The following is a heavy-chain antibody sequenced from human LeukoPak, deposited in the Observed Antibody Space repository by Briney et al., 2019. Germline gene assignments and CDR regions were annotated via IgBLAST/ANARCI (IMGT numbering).Heavy chain of an antibody. D-gene: IGHD4-11*01. CDR2: IYYSGST. Sequence: KTSETLSLTCTVSGGSISSYYWSWLRQPPGKGLEWIGYIYYSGSTNYNPSLKSRVTISVDTSKNQFSLKLSSVTAADTAVYYCARQKGLQRVFDYWGQGTLVTVSS. J-gene: IGHJ4*02. CDR1: GGSISSYY. CDR3: ARQKGLQRVFDY. V-gene: IGHV4-59*08.